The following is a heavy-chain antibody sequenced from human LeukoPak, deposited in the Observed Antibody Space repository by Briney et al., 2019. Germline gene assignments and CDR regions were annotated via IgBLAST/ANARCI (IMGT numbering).Heavy chain of an antibody. CDR1: GGSMRSYY. Sequence: SETLSLTCTVSGGSMRSYYWSWIRQPAGKGLEWIGRIYISGSTSYNPSLKSRVTMSVDTSKNQFSLKLTSVTAADTAVYFCARGAEYYAIWRGYAGYSDYWGQGISVTVSS. D-gene: IGHD3-3*01. V-gene: IGHV4-4*07. CDR2: IYISGST. CDR3: ARGAEYYAIWRGYAGYSDY. J-gene: IGHJ4*02.